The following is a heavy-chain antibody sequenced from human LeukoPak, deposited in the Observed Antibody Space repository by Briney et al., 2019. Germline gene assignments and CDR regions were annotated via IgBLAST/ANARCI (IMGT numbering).Heavy chain of an antibody. CDR2: IRSKTYGGTT. CDR3: TRASSSTWSYYYYYMDV. J-gene: IGHJ6*03. D-gene: IGHD6-13*01. CDR1: GFTFGDYA. V-gene: IGHV3-49*04. Sequence: GGSLRLSCTASGFTFGDYAMSWVRQAPGKGLEWVGFIRSKTYGGTTEYAASVKGRFTISRDDSKSIAYLQMNSLKTEDTAVYYCTRASSSTWSYYYYYMDVWGKGTTVTVSS.